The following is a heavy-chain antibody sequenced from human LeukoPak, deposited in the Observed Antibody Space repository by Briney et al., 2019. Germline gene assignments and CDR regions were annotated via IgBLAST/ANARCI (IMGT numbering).Heavy chain of an antibody. CDR1: GYTFTNYY. J-gene: IGHJ3*02. CDR2: INPDSGST. V-gene: IGHV1-46*01. D-gene: IGHD3-3*01. Sequence: ASVKVSCKASGYTFTNYYVHWVRQAPGQGLEWLGMINPDSGSTNYAQKFQGRVTMTRDTSTSTAYMELSSLRSEDTAVYYCARKQNDFWSGYSYAFDIWGQGTMVTVSS. CDR3: ARKQNDFWSGYSYAFDI.